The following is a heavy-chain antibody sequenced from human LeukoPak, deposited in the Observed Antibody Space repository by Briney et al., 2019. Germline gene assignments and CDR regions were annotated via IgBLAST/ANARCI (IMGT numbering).Heavy chain of an antibody. CDR2: ISSSSSYI. Sequence: GGPLRLSCEASGFTFSSYSMNWVRQAPGKGLEWVSSISSSSSYIYYADSVKGRFTISRDNAKNSLYLQMSSLRAEVTAVYYCARVDSDVLRFLEWLPQLDYWGQGNLATVSS. D-gene: IGHD3-3*01. CDR3: ARVDSDVLRFLEWLPQLDY. J-gene: IGHJ4*02. CDR1: GFTFSSYS. V-gene: IGHV3-21*01.